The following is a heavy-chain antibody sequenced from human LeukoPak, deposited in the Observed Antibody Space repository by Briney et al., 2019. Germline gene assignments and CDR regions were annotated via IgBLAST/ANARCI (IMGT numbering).Heavy chain of an antibody. V-gene: IGHV3-33*01. CDR1: GFTFSSYG. CDR3: ARVTGDYAIMDV. J-gene: IGHJ6*04. D-gene: IGHD4-17*01. Sequence: GGSLRLSCAASGFTFSSYGIHWVRQAPGKGLEWVAAIWYDGSNKYYADSVKGRFTISRDNSKNTLYLQMNSLRAEDTAVYYCARVTGDYAIMDVWGKGTTVTVSS. CDR2: IWYDGSNK.